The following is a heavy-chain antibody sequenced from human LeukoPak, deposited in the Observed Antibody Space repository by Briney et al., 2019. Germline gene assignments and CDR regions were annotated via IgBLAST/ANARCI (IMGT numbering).Heavy chain of an antibody. CDR3: AKETSSSFDY. CDR1: GFTFSMYW. J-gene: IGHJ4*02. V-gene: IGHV3-23*01. D-gene: IGHD6-13*01. CDR2: ISNSGGST. Sequence: GGSLRLSCDVSGFTFSMYWMTWVRQAPGKGLEWVSGISNSGGSTYYADSVKGRFTISRDNSKNTLYLQMNSLRAEDTAVYYCAKETSSSFDYWGQGTLVTVSS.